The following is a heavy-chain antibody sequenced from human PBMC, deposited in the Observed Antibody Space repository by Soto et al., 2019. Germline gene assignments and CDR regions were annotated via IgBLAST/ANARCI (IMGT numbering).Heavy chain of an antibody. CDR1: GFTFSSYA. CDR2: ISGSGGST. J-gene: IGHJ3*02. D-gene: IGHD5-12*01. CDR3: AKLWLDSFEAFDI. Sequence: GGSLRLSCAASGFTFSSYAMSWVRQSPGKGLEWVSAISGSGGSTYYADSVKGRFTISRDNSKNTLYLQMNSLRAEDTAVYYCAKLWLDSFEAFDIWGQGTMVTVSS. V-gene: IGHV3-23*01.